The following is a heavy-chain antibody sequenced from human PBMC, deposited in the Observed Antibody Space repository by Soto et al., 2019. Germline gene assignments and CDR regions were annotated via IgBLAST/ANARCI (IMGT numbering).Heavy chain of an antibody. Sequence: QVQLVESGGGLVKPGGSLRLSCAASGFTFSDYYMSWIRQAPGKGLEWVSLISSSSRYTNYADSVKGRFTISRDNAKNSLYLQMNSLRAEDTAVYYCARPEGDDSSLFEFWGQGTLVTVSS. D-gene: IGHD3-22*01. J-gene: IGHJ4*02. CDR2: ISSSSRYT. V-gene: IGHV3-11*05. CDR3: ARPEGDDSSLFEF. CDR1: GFTFSDYY.